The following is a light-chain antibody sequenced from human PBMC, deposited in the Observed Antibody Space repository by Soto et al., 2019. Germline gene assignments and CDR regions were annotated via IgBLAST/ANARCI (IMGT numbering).Light chain of an antibody. CDR3: MQALQTPRT. CDR2: LGS. V-gene: IGKV2-28*01. Sequence: DIVMTRSPLSLPVTPGEPASISCRSSQSLLHRNGYNYLDWYLQKPGQSPQLLIYLGSNRSSGVPDRFSGSGSGTDFTLKISRVEAEDVAVYYCMQALQTPRTFGQGTKVEIK. CDR1: QSLLHRNGYNY. J-gene: IGKJ1*01.